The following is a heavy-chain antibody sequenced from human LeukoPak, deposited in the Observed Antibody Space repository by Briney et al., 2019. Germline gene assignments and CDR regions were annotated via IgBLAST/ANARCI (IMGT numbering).Heavy chain of an antibody. CDR2: ISGSGGST. Sequence: GGSLRLSCAASGFTFSSYAISWVRQAPGKGLEWVSAISGSGGSTYYADSVKGRFTISRDNSKNTLYLQMNSLRAEDTAVYYCAKDQYGTPYYFDYWGQGTLVTVSS. J-gene: IGHJ4*02. V-gene: IGHV3-23*01. CDR1: GFTFSSYA. CDR3: AKDQYGTPYYFDY. D-gene: IGHD3-10*01.